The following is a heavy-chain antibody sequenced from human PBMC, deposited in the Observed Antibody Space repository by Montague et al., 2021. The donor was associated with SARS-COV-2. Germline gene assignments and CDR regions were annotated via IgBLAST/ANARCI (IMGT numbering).Heavy chain of an antibody. Sequence: ETLSLTCTVSGGSINNYYWSWIRQPPGKGLEWVGYIFYSGGSAAYNPSLQSRATISVDTSKNQSSLNLNSVTAADTAVYYCARVGSQVVPGTWEYSHHWGQGILVSVSS. CDR1: GGSINNYY. CDR2: IFYSGGSA. J-gene: IGHJ1*01. D-gene: IGHD1-26*01. V-gene: IGHV4-59*01. CDR3: ARVGSQVVPGTWEYSHH.